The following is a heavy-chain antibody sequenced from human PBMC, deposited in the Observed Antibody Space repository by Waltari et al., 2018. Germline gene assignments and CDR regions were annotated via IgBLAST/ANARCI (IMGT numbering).Heavy chain of an antibody. CDR1: GFRFGTYN. CDR3: ARGGWGFYLDL. J-gene: IGHJ5*02. CDR2: VSSNGAYI. D-gene: IGHD7-27*01. Sequence: EVQLMESGGGLVKPGGSLRLSCAASGFRFGTYNLNWVRQAPGKGLEWVSSVSSNGAYIHYADSVRGRFTISRDNAKTSLYLQMNGLRDEDTAVYYCARGGWGFYLDLWGQGALVTVSS. V-gene: IGHV3-21*01.